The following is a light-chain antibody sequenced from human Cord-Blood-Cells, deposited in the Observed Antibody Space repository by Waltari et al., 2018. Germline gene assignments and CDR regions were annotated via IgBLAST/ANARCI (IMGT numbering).Light chain of an antibody. Sequence: QSALTQPASVSGSPGQSITISCTGPSSDVGRYTLVSWYQQHPGKAPKLMIYEGSKRPSGVSNRVSGSKSGNTASLTISGLQAEDEADYYCCSYAGSSTWVFGGGTKLTVL. CDR2: EGS. CDR3: CSYAGSSTWV. J-gene: IGLJ3*02. CDR1: SSDVGRYTL. V-gene: IGLV2-23*01.